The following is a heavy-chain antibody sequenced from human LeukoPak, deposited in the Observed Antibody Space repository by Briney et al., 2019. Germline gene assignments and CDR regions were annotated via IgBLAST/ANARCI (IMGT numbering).Heavy chain of an antibody. J-gene: IGHJ3*02. CDR1: GFTFSAYW. CDR2: IKQDGSEK. CDR3: ARSGYATRGAFDI. V-gene: IGHV3-7*01. Sequence: GGSLRLSCAASGFTFSAYWMNWVRQAPGKGPEWVANIKQDGSEKYYVASVKGRFTISRDNTKNSLYLQMNSLRAEDTAVYYCARSGYATRGAFDIWGQGTMVTVSS. D-gene: IGHD5-12*01.